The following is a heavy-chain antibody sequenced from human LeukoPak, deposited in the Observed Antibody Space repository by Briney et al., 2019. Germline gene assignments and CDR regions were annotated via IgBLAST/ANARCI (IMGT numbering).Heavy chain of an antibody. V-gene: IGHV5-51*01. CDR2: IYPGDSET. CDR3: ASSPADFRAVAAHDAFGI. J-gene: IGHJ3*02. CDR1: GYSFTSYW. D-gene: IGHD6-19*01. Sequence: GYPLQISCEGSGYSFTSYWIGWVRQMPAKGLEGMGPIYPGDSETRYSPSFQRQVPISADKSISTAYLQWSSLEASDTAMYYCASSPADFRAVAAHDAFGIWGQGTMVSVSS.